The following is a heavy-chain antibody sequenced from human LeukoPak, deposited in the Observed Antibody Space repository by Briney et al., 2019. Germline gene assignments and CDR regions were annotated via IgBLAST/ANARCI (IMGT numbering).Heavy chain of an antibody. CDR1: GYSFTSYW. CDR3: ARLRFLEWLLYPSRNDGLDYYYMDV. D-gene: IGHD3-3*01. Sequence: GESLKISCKGSGYSFTSYWISWVRQMPGKGLEWMGIIYPGDSDTRYSPSFQGQVTISADKSISTAYLQWSSLKASDTAMYYCARLRFLEWLLYPSRNDGLDYYYMDVWGKGTTVTVSS. J-gene: IGHJ6*03. V-gene: IGHV5-51*01. CDR2: IYPGDSDT.